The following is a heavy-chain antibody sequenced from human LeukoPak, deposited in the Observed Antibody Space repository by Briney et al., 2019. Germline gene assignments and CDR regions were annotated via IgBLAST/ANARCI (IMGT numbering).Heavy chain of an antibody. Sequence: PSETLSLTCIVSGGSISSRSYYWGWIRQPPGKGLEWIGTIYYSGTTYYNPSLKSRVTISLDTSNNHFSLTLRSVTAADTAVYYCARVSDLIYFDYWGQGTLVTVSS. CDR1: GGSISSRSYY. CDR3: ARVSDLIYFDY. V-gene: IGHV4-39*07. J-gene: IGHJ4*02. D-gene: IGHD2-8*01. CDR2: IYYSGTT.